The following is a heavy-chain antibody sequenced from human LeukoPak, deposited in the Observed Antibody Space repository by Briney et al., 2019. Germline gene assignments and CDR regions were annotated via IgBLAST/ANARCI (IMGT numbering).Heavy chain of an antibody. CDR2: ISYDGSNK. CDR3: AKDHNMVRGAATWPFDY. Sequence: GGSLRLSCAASGFTFSSYGMHWVRQAPGKGLEWVAVISYDGSNKYYADSVKGRFTISRDNSKNTLYLQMNSLRAEDTAVYYCAKDHNMVRGAATWPFDYWGQGTLVTVSS. CDR1: GFTFSSYG. V-gene: IGHV3-30*18. D-gene: IGHD3-10*01. J-gene: IGHJ4*02.